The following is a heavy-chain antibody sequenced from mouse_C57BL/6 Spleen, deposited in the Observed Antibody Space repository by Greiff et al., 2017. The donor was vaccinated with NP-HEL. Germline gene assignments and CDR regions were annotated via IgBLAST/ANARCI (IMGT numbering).Heavy chain of an antibody. D-gene: IGHD2-3*01. CDR3: ARSRGYDGDYVDY. CDR1: GYSFTGYF. Sequence: VQLQQSGPELVKPGDSVQISCKASGYSFTGYFMNWVMQSHGKSLEWIGRINPYNGDTFYNQKFKGKATLTVDKSSSTAHMELRSLTSEDSAVYYCARSRGYDGDYVDYWGQGTTLTVSS. J-gene: IGHJ2*01. V-gene: IGHV1-20*01. CDR2: INPYNGDT.